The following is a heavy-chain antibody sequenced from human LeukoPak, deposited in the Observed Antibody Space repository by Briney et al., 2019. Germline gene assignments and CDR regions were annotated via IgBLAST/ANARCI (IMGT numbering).Heavy chain of an antibody. J-gene: IGHJ3*02. CDR1: GGSISSGGYY. CDR2: IYHSGST. Sequence: PSETLSLTCTVSGGSISSGGYYWSWIRQPPGKGLEWIGYIYHSGSTYYNPSLKSRVTISVDRSKNQFSLKLSSVTAADTAVYYCAREGGSSPGIAAYHDAFDIWGQGTMVTVSS. V-gene: IGHV4-30-2*01. D-gene: IGHD6-13*01. CDR3: AREGGSSPGIAAYHDAFDI.